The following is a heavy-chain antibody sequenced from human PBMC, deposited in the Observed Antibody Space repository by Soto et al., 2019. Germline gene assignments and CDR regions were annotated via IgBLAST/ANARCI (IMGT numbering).Heavy chain of an antibody. D-gene: IGHD1-26*01. V-gene: IGHV4-4*02. CDR1: GGSIDNSDW. CDR3: AREHQYGDKWAFDY. Sequence: QVQLQESGPGLVKPSGTLSLTCAVSGGSIDNSDWWNWVRQSPGKGLEWIGEIYHGGKIIYNPSLKSRGTISMDKSKNQFALNLFSVTAADTAVYYCAREHQYGDKWAFDYWVQGALVTVSS. CDR2: IYHGGKI. J-gene: IGHJ4*02.